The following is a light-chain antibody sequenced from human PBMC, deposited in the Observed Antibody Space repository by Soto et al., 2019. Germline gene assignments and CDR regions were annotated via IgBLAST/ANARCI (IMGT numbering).Light chain of an antibody. V-gene: IGKV3-15*01. Sequence: EIVMTQSPATLSVSPGERATLSCRASQSISSNLAWYQQKPGQAPRLLIYGVSTRATGIPATFSGSGSGTEFTLTISSRQSEDFAVYYCQQYNNWPFTFGPGTKVDIK. CDR3: QQYNNWPFT. CDR1: QSISSN. CDR2: GVS. J-gene: IGKJ3*01.